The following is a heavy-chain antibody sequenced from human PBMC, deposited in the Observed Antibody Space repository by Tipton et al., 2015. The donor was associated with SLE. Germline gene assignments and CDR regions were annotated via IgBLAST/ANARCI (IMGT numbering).Heavy chain of an antibody. CDR2: INHSGST. D-gene: IGHD3-22*01. V-gene: IGHV4-34*01. CDR1: GGFFSGYY. J-gene: IGHJ4*02. Sequence: TLSLTCAVYGGFFSGYYWSWIRQPPGKGLGWIGEINHSGSTNYNPSLKSRVTISVDTSKNQFSLKLSSVTAADTAVYYCARGDSNGYFAYWGQGTLVTVSS. CDR3: ARGDSNGYFAY.